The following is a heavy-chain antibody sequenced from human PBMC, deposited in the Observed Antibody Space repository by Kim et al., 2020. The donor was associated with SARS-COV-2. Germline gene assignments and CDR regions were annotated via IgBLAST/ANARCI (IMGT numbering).Heavy chain of an antibody. D-gene: IGHD7-27*01. Sequence: GGSLRLSCAASGFAFNTYDMHWVRQSTGKGLELVSTIIYTGATFYPDSVRGRFTISRENAKNSLYLQMNRLTVGDTAIYYCARGRTGDSADYWAQGTLVT. CDR3: ARGRTGDSADY. CDR2: IIYTGAT. CDR1: GFAFNTYD. V-gene: IGHV3-13*01. J-gene: IGHJ4*02.